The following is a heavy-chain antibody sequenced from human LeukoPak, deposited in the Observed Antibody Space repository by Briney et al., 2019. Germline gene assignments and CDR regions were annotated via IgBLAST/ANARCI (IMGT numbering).Heavy chain of an antibody. V-gene: IGHV3-7*01. CDR2: IEKDGSDK. D-gene: IGHD2-21*01. J-gene: IGHJ4*02. CDR1: GFTFSFYW. CDR3: AKSLWPEDY. Sequence: PGGSLSLFCAASGFTFSFYWMRWVRQAPGKGLEWVANIEKDGSDKYYVDSVKGRFTISRDNAKDSVYLQMDSLRAEDSAVYYCAKSLWPEDYWGQGTLVTVSS.